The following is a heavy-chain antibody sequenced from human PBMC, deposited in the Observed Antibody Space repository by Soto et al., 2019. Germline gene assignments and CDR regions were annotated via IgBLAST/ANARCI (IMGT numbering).Heavy chain of an antibody. Sequence: GSLRLSCAASGFTFSSYDMHWVRQATGKGLEWVSAIGTAGDTYYPGSVKGRFTISRENAKNSLYLQMNSLRAEDTAVYYCARASRDEGFSYYYYGMDVWGQGTTVTVSS. CDR1: GFTFSSYD. J-gene: IGHJ6*02. V-gene: IGHV3-13*01. CDR2: IGTAGDT. CDR3: ARASRDEGFSYYYYGMDV. D-gene: IGHD2-15*01.